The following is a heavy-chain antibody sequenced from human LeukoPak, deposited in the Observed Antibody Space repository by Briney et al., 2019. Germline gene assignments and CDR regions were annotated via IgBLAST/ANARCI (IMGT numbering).Heavy chain of an antibody. J-gene: IGHJ6*02. V-gene: IGHV3-7*01. D-gene: IGHD3-22*01. CDR1: GFTFSSFW. CDR3: ARDLGDGSGYYSYYYYGMDV. Sequence: QAGGSLRLSCAASGFTFSSFWMSWVRQAPGKGLEWVANIKQDGSEKYYVDSVKGRFTISRDNAKNSLYLQMNSLRAEDTAVYYCARDLGDGSGYYSYYYYGMDVWGQGTTVTVSS. CDR2: IKQDGSEK.